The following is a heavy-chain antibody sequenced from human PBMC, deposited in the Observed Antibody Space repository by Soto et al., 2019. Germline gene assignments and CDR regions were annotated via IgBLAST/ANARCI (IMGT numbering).Heavy chain of an antibody. CDR3: ARQYYYGSGSYSWGWFDP. V-gene: IGHV4-39*01. CDR2: IYYSGST. CDR1: GGSISSSSYY. D-gene: IGHD3-10*01. J-gene: IGHJ5*02. Sequence: SETLSLTCTVSGGSISSSSYYWGWIRQPPGKGLEWIGYIYYSGSTNYNPSLKSRVTISVDTSKNQFSLKLSSVTAADTAVYYRARQYYYGSGSYSWGWFDPWGQGTLVTVSS.